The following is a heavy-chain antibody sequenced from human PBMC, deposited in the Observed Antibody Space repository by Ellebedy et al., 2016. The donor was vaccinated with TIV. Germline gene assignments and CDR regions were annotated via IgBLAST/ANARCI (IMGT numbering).Heavy chain of an antibody. J-gene: IGHJ2*01. CDR3: AGLRYYDFWSGYSNYWYFDL. V-gene: IGHV4-61*02. CDR2: IYTSGST. CDR1: GGSISSSSYY. D-gene: IGHD3-3*01. Sequence: SETLSLXXTVSGGSISSSSYYWSWIRQPAGKGLEWIGRIYTSGSTNYNPSLKSRVTMSVDTSKNQFSLKLSSVTAADTAVYYCAGLRYYDFWSGYSNYWYFDLWGRGTLVTVSS.